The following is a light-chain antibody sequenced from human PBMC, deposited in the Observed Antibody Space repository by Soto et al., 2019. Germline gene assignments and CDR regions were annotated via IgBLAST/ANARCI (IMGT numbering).Light chain of an antibody. Sequence: DIQMTQSPSSLSASVGDRVTITCRASQSISSYLNWYQQKPGKAPKLLIYAASSLQSGVPSRFSGSGSGTDFTLTISSLQPEDSAVYFCQQYYDWPPWTFGQGTKVEIK. CDR1: QSISSY. CDR2: AAS. V-gene: IGKV1-39*01. J-gene: IGKJ1*01. CDR3: QQYYDWPPWT.